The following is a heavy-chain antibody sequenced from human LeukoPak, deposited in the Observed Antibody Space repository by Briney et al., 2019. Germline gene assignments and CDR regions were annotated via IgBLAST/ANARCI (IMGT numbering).Heavy chain of an antibody. Sequence: PGRSLRLSCAASGFTFNIYAMSWVRQTPGKGLEWVLSITSRDGTTYYTDSVKGRFTISRDNSENTLYLQMNSLRAEDTAIYYCVRDRPNYYDSSGHYYRRDGDYWGQGTLVTVSS. CDR2: ITSRDGTT. CDR3: VRDRPNYYDSSGHYYRRDGDY. V-gene: IGHV3-23*01. CDR1: GFTFNIYA. D-gene: IGHD3-22*01. J-gene: IGHJ4*02.